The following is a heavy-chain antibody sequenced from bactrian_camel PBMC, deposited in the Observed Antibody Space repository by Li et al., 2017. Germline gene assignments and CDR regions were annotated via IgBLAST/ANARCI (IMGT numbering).Heavy chain of an antibody. CDR1: GDTYRRYC. CDR2: IYTGGDTT. CDR3: AASARRWNSVPPLTEYEYNY. V-gene: IGHV3S40*01. Sequence: VQLVESGGGSVQAGGSLRLSCAASGDTYRRYCMGWFRQAPGMQREGVATIYTGGDTTYYAQSVEGQFTISQDSAKNTVYLQMNSLKPEDTATYYCAASARRWNSVPPLTEYEYNYWGQGTQVTVS. D-gene: IGHD1*01. J-gene: IGHJ4*01.